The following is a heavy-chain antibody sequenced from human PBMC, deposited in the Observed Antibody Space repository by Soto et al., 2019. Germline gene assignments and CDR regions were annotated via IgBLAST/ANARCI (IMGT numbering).Heavy chain of an antibody. J-gene: IGHJ4*02. D-gene: IGHD5-18*01. CDR1: GFTFSSYA. CDR3: ARALYSYGSLADY. V-gene: IGHV3-30-3*01. Sequence: PGGSLRLSCAASGFTFSSYAMHWVRQAPGKGLEWVAVISYDGSNKYYADSVKGRFTISRDNSKNTLYLQMNSLRAEDTAVYYCARALYSYGSLADYWGQGTLVTVSS. CDR2: ISYDGSNK.